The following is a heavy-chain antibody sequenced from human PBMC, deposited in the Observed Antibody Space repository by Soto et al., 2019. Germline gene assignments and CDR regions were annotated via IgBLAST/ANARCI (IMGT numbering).Heavy chain of an antibody. D-gene: IGHD6-19*01. V-gene: IGHV1-69*01. Sequence: QVQLVQSGAEVKKPGSSVKVSCKASGCTFSSYAITWVRQAPGQGLEWMGGIIPIFGTANYAQKLQGRVTITSDESASAADMELSSLRCDVTAVYYCGRDRASSGCLIYWGQGTLVTVSS. CDR2: IIPIFGTA. CDR3: GRDRASSGCLIY. CDR1: GCTFSSYA. J-gene: IGHJ4*02.